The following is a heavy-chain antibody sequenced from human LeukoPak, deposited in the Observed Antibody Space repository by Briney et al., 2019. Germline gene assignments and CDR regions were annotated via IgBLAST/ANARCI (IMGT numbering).Heavy chain of an antibody. CDR2: IYHSGST. J-gene: IGHJ4*02. CDR3: ARDRPALTTAGSYFDY. Sequence: SETLSLTCTVSGGSISSGGYYWSWIRQPPGKGLEWIGYIYHSGSTYYNPSLKSRVTISVDRSKNQFSLKLSSVTAADTAVYYCARDRPALTTAGSYFDYWGQGTLVTVSS. CDR1: GGSISSGGYY. D-gene: IGHD4-17*01. V-gene: IGHV4-30-2*01.